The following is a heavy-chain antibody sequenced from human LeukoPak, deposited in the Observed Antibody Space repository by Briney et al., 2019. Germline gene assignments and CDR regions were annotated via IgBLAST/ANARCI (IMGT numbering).Heavy chain of an antibody. D-gene: IGHD3-22*01. CDR3: ARGSSYYYDSSGYYYEDY. CDR1: GGSLSGYY. CDR2: INHSGST. V-gene: IGHV4-34*01. J-gene: IGHJ4*02. Sequence: PSETLSLTCAVYGGSLSGYYWSWIRQPPGKGLEWIGEINHSGSTNYNPSLKSRVTISVDTSKNQFSLKLSSVTAADTAVYYCARGSSYYYDSSGYYYEDYWGQGTLVTVSS.